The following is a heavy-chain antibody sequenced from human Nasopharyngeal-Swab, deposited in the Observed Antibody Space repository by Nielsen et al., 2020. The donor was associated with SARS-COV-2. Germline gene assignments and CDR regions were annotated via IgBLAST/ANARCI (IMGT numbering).Heavy chain of an antibody. J-gene: IGHJ4*02. Sequence: SETLSLTCTVSGGSISSSSYYWGWIRQPPGKGLEWIGSIYYSGSTYYNPSLKSRVTISVDTSKNRFSLKLSSVTAADTAVYYCARLYGDYPDYWGQGTLVTVSS. CDR1: GGSISSSSYY. V-gene: IGHV4-39*01. D-gene: IGHD4-17*01. CDR2: IYYSGST. CDR3: ARLYGDYPDY.